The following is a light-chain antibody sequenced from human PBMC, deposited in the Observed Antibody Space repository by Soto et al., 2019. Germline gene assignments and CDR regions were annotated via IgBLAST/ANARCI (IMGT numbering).Light chain of an antibody. J-gene: IGKJ4*01. Sequence: DIQVTQSPSTLSTSVGERVTITCRASQSISSWLAWYQQKPGKAPKLLIYQASILKSGVPSRFSGSGSGTDFTLTISSLQPDDFATHYCQDYSSTSGLTFGGGAKVEIK. CDR2: QAS. CDR1: QSISSW. V-gene: IGKV1-5*03. CDR3: QDYSSTSGLT.